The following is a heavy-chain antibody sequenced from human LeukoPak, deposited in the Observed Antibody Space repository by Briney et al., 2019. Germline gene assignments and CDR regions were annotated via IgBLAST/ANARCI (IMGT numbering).Heavy chain of an antibody. Sequence: GESLKISCKGSGYNFTSYWIGWVRQMPGKGLEWMGIIYPDDSDARYSPSFQGQVTISADKSISTAYLQWNSLKASDTAMYYCARATTWLQLRGYFDFWGQGALVTVSS. J-gene: IGHJ4*02. D-gene: IGHD5-24*01. CDR1: GYNFTSYW. V-gene: IGHV5-51*01. CDR3: ARATTWLQLRGYFDF. CDR2: IYPDDSDA.